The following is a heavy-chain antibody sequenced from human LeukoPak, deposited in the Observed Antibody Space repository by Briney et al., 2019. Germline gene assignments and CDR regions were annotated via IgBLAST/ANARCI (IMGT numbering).Heavy chain of an antibody. Sequence: SETLSLTCTVSSDFSSSYYWGWIRQPPGKGLEWIGSIYYSGSTYYNPSPKSRVTISVDTSKNQFSLKLSSVTAADTAVYYCVRPYSSSSHYFDYWGQGTLVTVSS. D-gene: IGHD6-6*01. J-gene: IGHJ4*02. V-gene: IGHV4-39*01. CDR3: VRPYSSSSHYFDY. CDR2: IYYSGST. CDR1: SDFSSSYY.